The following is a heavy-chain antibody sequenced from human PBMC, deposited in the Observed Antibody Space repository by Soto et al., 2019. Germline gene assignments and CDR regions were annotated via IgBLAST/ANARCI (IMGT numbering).Heavy chain of an antibody. D-gene: IGHD1-26*01. V-gene: IGHV1-8*01. CDR2: MNPNSGNT. Sequence: QAQLVQSGAEVKKPGASVKVSCKASGYTFTGYDINWVRQATGQGLEWMGWMNPNSGNTGYAQNFQGRVTMTRDNSITTAYMELTSVRDDDSAVYYCAGEKVGTTGIDFWGQGTLVTVSS. CDR3: AGEKVGTTGIDF. J-gene: IGHJ4*02. CDR1: GYTFTGYD.